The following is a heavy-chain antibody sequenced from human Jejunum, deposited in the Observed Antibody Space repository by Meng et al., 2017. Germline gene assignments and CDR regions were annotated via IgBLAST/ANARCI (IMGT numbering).Heavy chain of an antibody. V-gene: IGHV3-53*02. CDR3: VRAINWYYED. CDR2: IYGDGQT. Sequence: EVQLVGTGGGLIQPGGSLRLSCASSGFTVSSNFMSWVRQSPVRGLEWVSVIYGDGQTFYSDSVRGRFTISRDNSKNTVYLQMNSLRVEDTAIYYCVRAINWYYEDWGQGTLVTVSS. CDR1: GFTVSSNF. J-gene: IGHJ4*02.